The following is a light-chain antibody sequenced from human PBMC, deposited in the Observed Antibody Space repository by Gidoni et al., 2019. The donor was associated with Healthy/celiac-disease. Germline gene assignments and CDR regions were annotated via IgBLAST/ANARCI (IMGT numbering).Light chain of an antibody. CDR1: PGISSW. Sequence: DIQMHQSPSSVSASVGDRVTISCRASPGISSWLAWYQQKPGKAPKLLINAASSLQSGVPSRFSGSGSGTDFTLTISSLRPEDFATYYCQQANSFPRTFGQGTKVEIK. CDR2: AAS. CDR3: QQANSFPRT. V-gene: IGKV1-12*01. J-gene: IGKJ1*01.